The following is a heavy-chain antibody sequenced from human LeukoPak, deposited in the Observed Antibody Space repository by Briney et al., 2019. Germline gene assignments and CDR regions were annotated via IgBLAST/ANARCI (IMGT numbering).Heavy chain of an antibody. CDR2: ISSSGSTI. CDR3: ARVIKGYYDSSGYCDY. D-gene: IGHD3-22*01. V-gene: IGHV3-48*03. Sequence: GGSLRLSCAASGFTFSNYAMHWVRQAPGKGLEWVSYISSSGSTIYYADSVKGRFTISRDNAKNSLYLQMNSLRAEDTAVYYCARVIKGYYDSSGYCDYWGQGTLVTVSS. J-gene: IGHJ4*02. CDR1: GFTFSNYA.